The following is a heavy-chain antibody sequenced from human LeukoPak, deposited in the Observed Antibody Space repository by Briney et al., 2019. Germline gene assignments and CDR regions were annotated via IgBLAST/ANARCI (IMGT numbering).Heavy chain of an antibody. CDR3: ARDDYDFWSGYYKNDAFDI. J-gene: IGHJ3*02. CDR2: ISSSSGTI. Sequence: GGSLRLSCVTSGFTFPTYSMNWVRQAPGKGLEWISYISSSSGTIHYADSVKGRFTISRDNAKNSLYLQMNSLRAEDTAVYYCARDDYDFWSGYYKNDAFDIWGQGTMVTVSS. D-gene: IGHD3-3*01. CDR1: GFTFPTYS. V-gene: IGHV3-48*04.